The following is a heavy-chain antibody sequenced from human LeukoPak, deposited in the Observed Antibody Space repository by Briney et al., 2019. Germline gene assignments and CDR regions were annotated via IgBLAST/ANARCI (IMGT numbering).Heavy chain of an antibody. J-gene: IGHJ4*02. D-gene: IGHD3-10*01. CDR2: INHSGST. CDR1: GGSSSGYY. Sequence: SETLSLTCAVYGGSSSGYYWSWIRQPPGKGLEWIGEINHSGSTNYNPSLKSRVTISVDTSKNQFSLKLSSVTAADTAVYYCARGRLVRGVIFDYWGQGTLVIVSS. V-gene: IGHV4-34*01. CDR3: ARGRLVRGVIFDY.